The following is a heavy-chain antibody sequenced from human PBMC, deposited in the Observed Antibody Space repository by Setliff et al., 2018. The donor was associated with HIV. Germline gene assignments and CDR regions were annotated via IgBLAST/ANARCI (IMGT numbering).Heavy chain of an antibody. J-gene: IGHJ4*02. Sequence: KPSETLSLTCTVSGGYISNYYWSWVRQPPGKGLEWIGYIYYSGSTNYHPSLKSRDTISRDNSKNTLYLQMNSLRAEDTAIYYCAKGASGSYYPFDYWGQGAPVTVSS. CDR2: IYYSGST. D-gene: IGHD1-26*01. CDR1: GGYISNYY. CDR3: AKGASGSYYPFDY. V-gene: IGHV4-59*12.